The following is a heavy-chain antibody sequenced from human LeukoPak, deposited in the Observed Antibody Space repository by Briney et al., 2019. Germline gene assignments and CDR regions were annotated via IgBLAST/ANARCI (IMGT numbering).Heavy chain of an antibody. V-gene: IGHV3-21*01. D-gene: IGHD3-9*01. CDR1: GFTFNTYS. CDR3: ATHGYSELRYFDWSTNE. J-gene: IGHJ4*02. Sequence: PGGSLRLSCAASGFTFNTYSMNWVRQAPGKGLEWVSSISDNSNYIYYSDSVEGRFTISRDNAKNSLYLQMNSLRVEDTAVYYCATHGYSELRYFDWSTNEWGQGTLVTVSS. CDR2: ISDNSNYI.